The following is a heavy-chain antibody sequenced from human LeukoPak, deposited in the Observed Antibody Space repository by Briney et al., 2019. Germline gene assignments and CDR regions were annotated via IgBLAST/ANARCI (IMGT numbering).Heavy chain of an antibody. Sequence: SETLSLTCTVSGGSISSYYWSWLRQPPGKGLEWIGYIYYSGSTNYNPSLKSRVTISVDTSKNQFSLKLSSVTAADTAVYYCARGVSGSYPDDFDYGGEGTLVTVS. CDR3: ARGVSGSYPDDFDY. CDR1: GGSISSYY. J-gene: IGHJ4*02. V-gene: IGHV4-59*01. CDR2: IYYSGST. D-gene: IGHD3-10*01.